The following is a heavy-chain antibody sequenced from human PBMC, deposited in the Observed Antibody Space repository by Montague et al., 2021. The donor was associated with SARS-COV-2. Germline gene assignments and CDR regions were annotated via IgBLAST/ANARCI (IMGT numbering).Heavy chain of an antibody. J-gene: IGHJ4*02. Sequence: SETLSLTCTVSGGSISSESYFWVWFRQPPGKGLEWIGTLYFSGSTYYDPSLKSRVTISVDTSRNQLSLRLRSVTAADTAVYYCARHSGYYDRSGYYDYWGQGTLVTVSS. D-gene: IGHD3-22*01. V-gene: IGHV4-39*01. CDR1: GGSISSESYF. CDR3: ARHSGYYDRSGYYDY. CDR2: LYFSGST.